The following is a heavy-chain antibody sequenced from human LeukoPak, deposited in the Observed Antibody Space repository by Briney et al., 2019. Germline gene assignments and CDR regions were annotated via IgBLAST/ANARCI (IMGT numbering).Heavy chain of an antibody. V-gene: IGHV3-23*01. D-gene: IGHD6-19*01. Sequence: AGGSLRLSCAVSGFTFSSYAMSWVGQAPGKGLEGVSSISGSGGAYYADSVKGRFTISRDNSKNTLYLQMNSLRAEDTAVYYCAKDAALYSSGWADSFDIWGQGTMVTVSS. CDR2: ISGSGGA. CDR3: AKDAALYSSGWADSFDI. J-gene: IGHJ3*02. CDR1: GFTFSSYA.